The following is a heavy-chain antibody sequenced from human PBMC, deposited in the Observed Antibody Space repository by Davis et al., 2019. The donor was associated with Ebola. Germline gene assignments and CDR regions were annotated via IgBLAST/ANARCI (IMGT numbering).Heavy chain of an antibody. CDR1: GYTFTSSG. CDR3: ARAGYCSGGSCSHPNYYYYYGMDV. CDR2: ISAYNGNT. V-gene: IGHV1-18*01. D-gene: IGHD2-15*01. Sequence: ASVTVSCKASGYTFTSSGISWVRQAPGHGLEWMGWISAYNGNTNYAQKLQGRVTMTTDTSTSTAYMELRRLRSDETAVYYCARAGYCSGGSCSHPNYYYYYGMDVWGQGTTVTVSS. J-gene: IGHJ6*02.